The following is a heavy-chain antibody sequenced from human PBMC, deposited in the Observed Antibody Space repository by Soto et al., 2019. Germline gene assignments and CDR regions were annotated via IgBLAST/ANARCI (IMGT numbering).Heavy chain of an antibody. J-gene: IGHJ6*01. CDR1: GYTFTSYA. CDR3: ARDPIIAVAGDPDYYYYGMDV. CDR2: INAGNGNT. V-gene: IGHV1-3*01. D-gene: IGHD6-19*01. Sequence: ASVKVSCKASGYTFTSYAMHWVRQAPGRRLEWMGWINAGNGNTKYSQKFQGRVTITRDTSASTAYMELSSLRSEDTAVYYCARDPIIAVAGDPDYYYYGMDVWGQGTTVTVSS.